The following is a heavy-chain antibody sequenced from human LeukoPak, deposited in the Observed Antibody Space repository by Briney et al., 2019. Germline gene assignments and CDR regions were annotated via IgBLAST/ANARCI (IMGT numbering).Heavy chain of an antibody. CDR1: GFTFSSYG. CDR3: ARGHWYYYDYYYYMDV. J-gene: IGHJ6*03. D-gene: IGHD3-10*01. CDR2: INHSGST. V-gene: IGHV4-34*01. Sequence: GSLRLSCAASGFTFSSYGMSWVRQPPGKGLEWIGEINHSGSTNYNPSLKSRVTISVDTSKNQFSLKLSSVTAADTAVYYCARGHWYYYDYYYYMDVWGKGTTVTVSS.